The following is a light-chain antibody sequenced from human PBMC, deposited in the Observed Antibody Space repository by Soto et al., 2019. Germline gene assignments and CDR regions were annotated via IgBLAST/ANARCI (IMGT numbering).Light chain of an antibody. Sequence: EIVLTQSPGTLSLSPGEIATLSCRASQSVPNSYLAWYQQKPGQAPRLLIYGASSRATGIPVRFSGSGSGTDFTLTISRLEPEDFAVYYCQRYGTSTTFGQGTKVDIK. CDR3: QRYGTSTT. CDR2: GAS. CDR1: QSVPNSY. J-gene: IGKJ1*01. V-gene: IGKV3-20*01.